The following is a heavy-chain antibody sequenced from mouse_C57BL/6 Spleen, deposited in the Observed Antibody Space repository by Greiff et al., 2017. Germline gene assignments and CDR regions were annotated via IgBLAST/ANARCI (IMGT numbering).Heavy chain of an antibody. CDR2: IDPENGDT. CDR1: GFNIKDDY. CDR3: THVPYGSKGY. Sequence: EVQLQQSGAELVRPGASVKLSCTASGFNIKDDYMHWVKQRPEQGLEWIGWIDPENGDTEYASKFQGKATITADTSSNTAYLQLSSLTSEDTAVYYCTHVPYGSKGYWGQGTTLTVSS. V-gene: IGHV14-4*01. D-gene: IGHD1-1*01. J-gene: IGHJ2*01.